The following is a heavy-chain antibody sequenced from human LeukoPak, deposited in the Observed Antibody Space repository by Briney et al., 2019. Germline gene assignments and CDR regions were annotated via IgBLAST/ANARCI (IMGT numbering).Heavy chain of an antibody. CDR2: VWYDASNK. V-gene: IGHV3-33*06. J-gene: IGHJ4*02. Sequence: PGKSLTLSCEASGFTFSNHGMHWVRQAPGKGLEWVAVVWYDASNKNYADSVRGRFTNSRDNSKNALYLHMNSLGGEDTAIYYCAKDLGNGSRYYFDFWGQGTLVTVSS. CDR1: GFTFSNHG. D-gene: IGHD2-8*01. CDR3: AKDLGNGSRYYFDF.